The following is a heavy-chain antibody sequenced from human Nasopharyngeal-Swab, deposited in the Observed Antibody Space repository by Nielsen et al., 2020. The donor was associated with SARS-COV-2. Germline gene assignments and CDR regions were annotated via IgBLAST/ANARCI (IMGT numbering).Heavy chain of an antibody. Sequence: SETLSLTCTVSGGSISSYYWSWIRQPPGKGLEWIGYIYYSGSTNYNPSLKSRVTISVDTSKNQFSLKLSSVTAADTAVYYCARHHYDFWSGYYEGYFGYWGQGTLVTVSS. J-gene: IGHJ4*02. D-gene: IGHD3-3*01. CDR1: GGSISSYY. V-gene: IGHV4-59*08. CDR2: IYYSGST. CDR3: ARHHYDFWSGYYEGYFGY.